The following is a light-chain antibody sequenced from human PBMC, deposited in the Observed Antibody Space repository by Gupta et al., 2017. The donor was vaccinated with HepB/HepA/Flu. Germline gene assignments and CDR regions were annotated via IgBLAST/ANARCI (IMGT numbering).Light chain of an antibody. CDR2: TSS. V-gene: IGKV1-39*01. Sequence: DIQMTQSPSSLSASVGDSVTITCRASQSVATYLNWYQHKRGQAPKLLVHTSSMLQSGVPYRFSGKGYKTEFTLTSTRRQPEDSANYYCQYCYSAYSFGQGTKLEIK. CDR1: QSVATY. CDR3: QYCYSAYS. J-gene: IGKJ2*03.